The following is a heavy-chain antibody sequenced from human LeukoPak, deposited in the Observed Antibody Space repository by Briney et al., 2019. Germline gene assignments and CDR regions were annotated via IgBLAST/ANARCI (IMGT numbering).Heavy chain of an antibody. CDR2: ISSSSSTI. CDR1: GFTFSSYG. V-gene: IGHV3-48*04. CDR3: ARDEFIAVAGTPTDAFDI. J-gene: IGHJ3*02. Sequence: PGRSLRLSCAASGFTFSSYGMHWVRQAPGKGLEWVSYISSSSSTIYYADSVKGRFTISRDNAKNSLYLQMNSLRAEDTAVYYCARDEFIAVAGTPTDAFDIRGQGTMVTVSS. D-gene: IGHD6-19*01.